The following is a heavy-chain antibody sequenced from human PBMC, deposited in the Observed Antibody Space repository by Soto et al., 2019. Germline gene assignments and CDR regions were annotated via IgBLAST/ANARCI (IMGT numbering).Heavy chain of an antibody. CDR3: AREEYYYGSGAFFDY. CDR1: GGTFSSNT. Sequence: HVQLVQSGAEVKKPGSSVKVSCKASGGTFSSNTFSWVRQAPGQGLEWMGRIIPILGIANYAQKFQGRVTITADKSTSTAYMELSSLRSEDTAVYYCAREEYYYGSGAFFDYWGQGTLVTVSS. D-gene: IGHD3-10*01. J-gene: IGHJ4*02. CDR2: IIPILGIA. V-gene: IGHV1-69*08.